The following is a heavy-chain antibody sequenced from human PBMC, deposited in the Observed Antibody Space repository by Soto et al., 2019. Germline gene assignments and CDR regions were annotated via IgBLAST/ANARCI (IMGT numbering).Heavy chain of an antibody. D-gene: IGHD2-2*01. V-gene: IGHV3-21*01. CDR1: GFTFSSYS. Sequence: GGSLRLSFAASGFTFSSYSMNWVRQAPGKGLEWVSSISSSSSYIYYADSVKGRFTISRDNAKNSLYLQMNSLRAEDTAVYYCARDGRYCSSTSCSYTGYFDYWGQGTLVTVSS. J-gene: IGHJ4*02. CDR2: ISSSSSYI. CDR3: ARDGRYCSSTSCSYTGYFDY.